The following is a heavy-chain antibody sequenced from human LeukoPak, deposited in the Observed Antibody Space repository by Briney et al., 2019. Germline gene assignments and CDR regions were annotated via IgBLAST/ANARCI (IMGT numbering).Heavy chain of an antibody. CDR1: GYTFTGYY. Sequence: ASVKVSCKASGYTFTGYYMNWVRQAPGQGLEWMGWINPNSGGTNYAQKFQGRVTMTRDTSINTAYMELSRLTSDDTAVYFCAGAAYCGGGCFYWFDSWGQGTLVTVSS. V-gene: IGHV1-2*02. J-gene: IGHJ5*01. CDR3: AGAAYCGGGCFYWFDS. D-gene: IGHD2-21*02. CDR2: INPNSGGT.